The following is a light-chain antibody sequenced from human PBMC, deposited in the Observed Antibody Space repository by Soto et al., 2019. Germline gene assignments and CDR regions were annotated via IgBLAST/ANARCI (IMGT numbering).Light chain of an antibody. J-gene: IGKJ1*01. CDR1: QSISSNF. CDR3: RQYGSSGT. V-gene: IGKV3-20*01. Sequence: VLTQSPGTLSLSPGERGTLSCRASQSISSNFVAWYQQKPGQAPRLLIFSASKRATGIPDRFSDSGPGIDFTITIRGLEPANFAVYYCRQYGSSGTFGQGTKVDIK. CDR2: SAS.